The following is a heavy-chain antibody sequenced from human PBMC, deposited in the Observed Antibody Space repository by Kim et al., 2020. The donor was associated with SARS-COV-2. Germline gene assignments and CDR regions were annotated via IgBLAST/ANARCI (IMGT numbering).Heavy chain of an antibody. CDR1: GGTFSSYA. CDR2: IIPIFGTA. J-gene: IGHJ3*02. CDR3: ASRMRGWERDAFDI. D-gene: IGHD1-26*01. Sequence: SVKVSCKASGGTFSSYAISWVRQAPGQGLEWMGGIIPIFGTANYAQKFQGRVTITADESTSTAYMELSSLRSEDTAVYYCASRMRGWERDAFDIWGQGTMVTVSS. V-gene: IGHV1-69*13.